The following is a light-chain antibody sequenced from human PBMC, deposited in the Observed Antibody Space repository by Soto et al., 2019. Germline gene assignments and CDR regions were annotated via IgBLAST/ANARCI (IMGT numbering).Light chain of an antibody. J-gene: IGLJ2*01. V-gene: IGLV2-14*01. CDR1: SSDVGGYNY. Sequence: QSVLTQPASVSGSPGQSITISCTGTSSDVGGYNYVSWYQQHPGKAPKLMIYDVSNRPSGVSNRFSGSKSGNTASLTISGLQAEDEADYHCSSYTSSSRVVFGGGTQLTVL. CDR3: SSYTSSSRVV. CDR2: DVS.